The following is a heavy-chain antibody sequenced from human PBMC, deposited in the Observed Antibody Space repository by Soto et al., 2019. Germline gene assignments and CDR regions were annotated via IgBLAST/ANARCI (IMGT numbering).Heavy chain of an antibody. CDR2: IYYTGSA. Sequence: STSYSLTLNSQPPGKGLEWIGSIYYTGSAYYNPSLKSRLTISVDTSKNQFSLKLYPVTAADTAVYYCARHSGSTPDNSLDTSGQRTPVSVYS. J-gene: IGHJ5*02. D-gene: IGHD1-20*01. CDR3: ARHSGSTPDNSLDT. V-gene: IGHV4-39*01. CDR1: STSYS.